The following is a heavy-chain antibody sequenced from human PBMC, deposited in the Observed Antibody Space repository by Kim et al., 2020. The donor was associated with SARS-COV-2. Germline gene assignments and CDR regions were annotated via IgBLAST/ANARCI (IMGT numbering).Heavy chain of an antibody. CDR3: VRDKGRSSTTTVTTRFCDL. CDR2: IKEDGSKM. J-gene: IGHJ2*01. CDR1: GFTFSIYC. D-gene: IGHD4-17*01. Sequence: GGSLRLSCAASGFTFSIYCMSWVRQAPGKGLEWVANIKEDGSKMYYVDSVKGRFTISRDNSNNAVFLQMNSLRAEDTAVYYCVRDKGRSSTTTVTTRFCDLGRRGTLLTLPS. V-gene: IGHV3-7*01.